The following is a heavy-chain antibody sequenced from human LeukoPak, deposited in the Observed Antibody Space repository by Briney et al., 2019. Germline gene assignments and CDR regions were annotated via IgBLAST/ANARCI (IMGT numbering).Heavy chain of an antibody. Sequence: ASVKVSCTTSGYSFTDYYMHWVRLAPGQGLGWMGWINPNSGGTSSAQKFQGRVTMTRDTSITTVYMEVSWLTSDDTAIYYCPRADRLHGSPYLIGPWGQGTLVTVSS. D-gene: IGHD1-26*01. J-gene: IGHJ5*02. CDR2: INPNSGGT. CDR3: PRADRLHGSPYLIGP. V-gene: IGHV1-2*02. CDR1: GYSFTDYY.